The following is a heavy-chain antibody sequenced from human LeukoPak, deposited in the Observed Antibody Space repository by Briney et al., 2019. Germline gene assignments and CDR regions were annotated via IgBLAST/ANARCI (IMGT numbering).Heavy chain of an antibody. Sequence: GGSLRLSCAASGFTFSSYDMHWVRQATGKGLEWVSAIGTAGDTYYPGSVKGRFTISGENAKNSLYLQMNSLRAEDTAVYYCARATVDYYGSGSYCRYFDYWGQGTLVTVSS. J-gene: IGHJ4*02. D-gene: IGHD3-10*01. CDR2: IGTAGDT. CDR1: GFTFSSYD. CDR3: ARATVDYYGSGSYCRYFDY. V-gene: IGHV3-13*01.